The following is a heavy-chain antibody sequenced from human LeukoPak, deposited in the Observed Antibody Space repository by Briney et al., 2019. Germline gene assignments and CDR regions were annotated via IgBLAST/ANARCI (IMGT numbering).Heavy chain of an antibody. CDR2: ISGSGGST. V-gene: IGHV3-23*01. Sequence: GGSLRLSCAASGFTFSSYGMHWVRQAPGKGLEWVSAISGSGGSTYYADSVKGRFTISRDNSKNTLYLQMNSLRAEDTAVYYCAKTRGGWYYFDYWGQGTLVTVSS. CDR1: GFTFSSYG. CDR3: AKTRGGWYYFDY. D-gene: IGHD6-19*01. J-gene: IGHJ4*02.